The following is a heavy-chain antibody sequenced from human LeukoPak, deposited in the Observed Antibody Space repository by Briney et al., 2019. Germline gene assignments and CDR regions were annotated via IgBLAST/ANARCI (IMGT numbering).Heavy chain of an antibody. D-gene: IGHD1-1*01. CDR2: IYYSGST. CDR3: ASMGPYNWNQGYFDY. V-gene: IGHV4-39*07. J-gene: IGHJ4*02. Sequence: PSETLSLTCTVSGGSISSSSYYWGWIRQPPGKGLEWIGSIYYSGSTYYNPSLKSRVTISVDTSKNQFSLKLSSVTAADTAVYYCASMGPYNWNQGYFDYWGQGTLVTVSS. CDR1: GGSISSSSYY.